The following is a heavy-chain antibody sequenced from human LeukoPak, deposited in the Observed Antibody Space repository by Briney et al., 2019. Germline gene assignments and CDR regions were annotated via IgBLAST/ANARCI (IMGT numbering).Heavy chain of an antibody. CDR2: IIPIFGTA. V-gene: IGHV1-69*05. Sequence: ASVKVSCKASGGTFSSYAISWVRQAPGQGLEWMGGIIPIFGTANYAQKFQGRVTITTDESTSTAYMELSSLRSEDTAVYYCAREGSSSSWSYDSWGQGTLVTVSS. CDR3: AREGSSSSWSYDS. D-gene: IGHD6-13*01. CDR1: GGTFSSYA. J-gene: IGHJ5*02.